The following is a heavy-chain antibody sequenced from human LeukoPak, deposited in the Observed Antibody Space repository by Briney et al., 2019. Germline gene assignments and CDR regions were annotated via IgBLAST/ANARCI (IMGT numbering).Heavy chain of an antibody. CDR1: GYTLTELS. V-gene: IGHV1-24*01. CDR2: FDPEDGET. Sequence: ASVKVSCKVSGYTLTELSMHWVRQAPGKGLEWMGGFDPEDGETIYAQKFQGRVTITADKSTSTAYMELSSLRSEDTAVYYCARDCSGGSCYYFDYWGQGTLSPSPQ. CDR3: ARDCSGGSCYYFDY. J-gene: IGHJ4*02. D-gene: IGHD2-15*01.